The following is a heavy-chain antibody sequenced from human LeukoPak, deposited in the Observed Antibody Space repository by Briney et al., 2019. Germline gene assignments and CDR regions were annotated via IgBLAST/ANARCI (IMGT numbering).Heavy chain of an antibody. CDR3: ARGYGDYVTAFDI. CDR1: GFTVSSNY. J-gene: IGHJ3*02. D-gene: IGHD4-17*01. Sequence: GGSLRLSCAASGFTVSSNYMSWVRQAPGKGLEWVSVIYSGGSTHYADSVKGRFTISRDNSKNTLYLQMNSLRAEDTAVYYCARGYGDYVTAFDIWGQGTMVTVSS. CDR2: IYSGGST. V-gene: IGHV3-53*01.